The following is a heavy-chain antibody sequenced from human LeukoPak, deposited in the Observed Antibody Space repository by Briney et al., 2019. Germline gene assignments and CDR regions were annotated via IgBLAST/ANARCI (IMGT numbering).Heavy chain of an antibody. CDR2: INHSGST. CDR1: DGSISSSIYY. Sequence: SETLSLTCTVSDGSISSSIYYWGWIRQPPGKGLEWIGEINHSGSTNYNPSLKSRVTISVDTSKNQFSLKLSSVTAADTAVYYCARVNEDGSGSIRIDYWGQGTLVTVSS. J-gene: IGHJ4*02. D-gene: IGHD3-10*01. CDR3: ARVNEDGSGSIRIDY. V-gene: IGHV4-39*07.